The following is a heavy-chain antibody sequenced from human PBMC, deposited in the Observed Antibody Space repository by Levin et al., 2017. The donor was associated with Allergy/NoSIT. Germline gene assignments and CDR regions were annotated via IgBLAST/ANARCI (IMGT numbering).Heavy chain of an antibody. CDR2: INHSGST. J-gene: IGHJ3*02. CDR3: ARFSWADAFDI. V-gene: IGHV4-34*01. D-gene: IGHD1-26*01. Sequence: SQTLSLTCAVYGGSFSGYYWSWIRQPPGKGLEWIGEINHSGSTNYNPSLKSRVTISVDTSKNQFSLKLSSVTAADTAVYYCARFSWADAFDIWGQGTMVTVSS. CDR1: GGSFSGYY.